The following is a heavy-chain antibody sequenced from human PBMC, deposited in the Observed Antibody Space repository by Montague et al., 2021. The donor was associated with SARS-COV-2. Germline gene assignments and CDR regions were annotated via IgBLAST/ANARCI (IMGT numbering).Heavy chain of an antibody. CDR3: AGHLAISGPAAVSDY. Sequence: SETLSLTCAVSGGSISSGYFYWGWIRQPPGKGLEWVGTIHYSGITYYNPSLKSRVTISVDTSRNQFSLKLSSVTTADTAIYYCAGHLAISGPAAVSDYWGQGTLVTVSS. CDR1: GGSISSGYFY. J-gene: IGHJ4*02. V-gene: IGHV4-39*01. D-gene: IGHD2-2*01. CDR2: IHYSGIT.